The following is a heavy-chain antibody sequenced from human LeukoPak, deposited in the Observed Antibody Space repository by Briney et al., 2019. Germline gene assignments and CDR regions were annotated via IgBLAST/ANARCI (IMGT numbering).Heavy chain of an antibody. CDR1: GFTFSSYS. V-gene: IGHV3-21*01. CDR3: AKLRGSSSGWDDY. CDR2: ISSSSSYI. J-gene: IGHJ4*02. D-gene: IGHD6-6*01. Sequence: GGSLRLSCAASGFTFSSYSMNWVRQAPGKGLEWVSSISSSSSYIYYADSVKGRFTISRDNAKNSLYLQMNSLRAEDTAVYYCAKLRGSSSGWDDYWGQGTLVTVSS.